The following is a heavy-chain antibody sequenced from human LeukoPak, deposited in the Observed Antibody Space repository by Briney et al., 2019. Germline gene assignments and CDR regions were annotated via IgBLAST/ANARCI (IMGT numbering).Heavy chain of an antibody. Sequence: GGSLRLSCAASGFTFSDYYMSWIRLAPGKGLEWVSYISSSGSTIYYADSVKGRFTISRDNAKNSLYLQMNSLRAEDTAVYYCARDEVDTAMVTTEYYYGMDVWGHGTTVTVSS. J-gene: IGHJ6*02. CDR3: ARDEVDTAMVTTEYYYGMDV. CDR2: ISSSGSTI. CDR1: GFTFSDYY. V-gene: IGHV3-11*01. D-gene: IGHD5-18*01.